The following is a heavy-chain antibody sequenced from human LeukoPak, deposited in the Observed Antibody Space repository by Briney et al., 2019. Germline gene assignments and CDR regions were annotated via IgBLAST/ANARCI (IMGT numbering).Heavy chain of an antibody. CDR1: GFTFSSYA. CDR2: ISGSGGST. CDR3: AKRTSGSSWYSSDS. Sequence: GGSLRLSCAASGFTFSSYAMSWVRQAPGKGLEWVSAISGSGGSTYYADSVKGRFTISRDNSENTLYLQMNSLRAEDTAVYYCAKRTSGSSWYSSDSWGQGTLVTVSS. D-gene: IGHD6-13*01. J-gene: IGHJ4*02. V-gene: IGHV3-23*01.